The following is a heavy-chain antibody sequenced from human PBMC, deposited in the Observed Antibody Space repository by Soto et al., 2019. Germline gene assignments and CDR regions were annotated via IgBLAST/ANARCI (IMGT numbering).Heavy chain of an antibody. CDR3: ARRGYDRDYGDYHDY. D-gene: IGHD4-17*01. V-gene: IGHV3-48*01. CDR1: GFTFSSYS. CDR2: ISSSSSTI. J-gene: IGHJ4*02. Sequence: EVQLVESGGGLVQPGGSLRLSCAASGFTFSSYSMNWVRQAPGKGLEWVSYISSSSSTIYYADSVKGRFTISRDNAKNSLYLQMNSLRAEDTAVYYCARRGYDRDYGDYHDYWGQGTLVTVSS.